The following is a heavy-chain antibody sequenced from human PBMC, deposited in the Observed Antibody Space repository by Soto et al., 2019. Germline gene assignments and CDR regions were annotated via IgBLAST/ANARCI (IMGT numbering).Heavy chain of an antibody. V-gene: IGHV3-11*01. CDR3: ARPVESFDWLLPFKV. J-gene: IGHJ4*02. D-gene: IGHD3-9*01. Sequence: PGGSLRLSCAASGFTFSDYYMSWIRQAPGKGLEWVSYISSSGSTIYYADSVKGRFTISRDNAKNSLYLQMNSLRAEDTAVYYCARPVESFDWLLPFKVWGQGTLVTVSS. CDR2: ISSSGSTI. CDR1: GFTFSDYY.